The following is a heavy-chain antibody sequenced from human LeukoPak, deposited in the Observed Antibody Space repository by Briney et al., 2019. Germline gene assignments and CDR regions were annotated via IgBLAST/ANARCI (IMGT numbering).Heavy chain of an antibody. CDR2: ISGSLSSDTFT. D-gene: IGHD3-3*01. CDR1: GFTFSDYY. V-gene: IGHV3-11*03. J-gene: IGHJ2*01. CDR3: ARRVTIFGVVIMNEYFDL. Sequence: GGSLRLSCAASGFTFSDYYMGWIRQAPGKGLEWVSYISGSLSSDTFTNYADSVKGRFTISRDNTNNSLYLQMNSLRAEDTAVYYCARRVTIFGVVIMNEYFDLWGRGTLVTVSS.